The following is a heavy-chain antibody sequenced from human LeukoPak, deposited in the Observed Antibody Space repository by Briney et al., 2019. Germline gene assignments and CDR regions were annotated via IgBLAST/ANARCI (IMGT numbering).Heavy chain of an antibody. CDR2: INGDGGST. CDR1: GFTFSTYA. CDR3: AKRPDCRTTNCFRFEY. J-gene: IGHJ4*02. D-gene: IGHD2-2*01. V-gene: IGHV3-23*01. Sequence: GGSLRLSCAASGFTFSTYAMSWVRQAPGQGLEWVSSINGDGGSTYYAESVKGRFTVSRDNSKNTLYLQMDSLRAENTAVYSCAKRPDCRTTNCFRFEYWGQGTLVTVSS.